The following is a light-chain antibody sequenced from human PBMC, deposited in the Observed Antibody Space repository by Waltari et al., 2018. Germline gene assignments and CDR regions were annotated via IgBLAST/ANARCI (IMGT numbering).Light chain of an antibody. CDR1: SSDVGGYNY. Sequence: QSALTQPPSASGSPGQSVTISCTGTSSDVGGYNYVPWYQQHPGKAPNLMIYEVSKRPSGVPDRFSGSKSGNTASLTVSGLQAEDEADYYCSSYAGSTLFGGGTKLTVL. J-gene: IGLJ2*01. CDR3: SSYAGSTL. CDR2: EVS. V-gene: IGLV2-8*01.